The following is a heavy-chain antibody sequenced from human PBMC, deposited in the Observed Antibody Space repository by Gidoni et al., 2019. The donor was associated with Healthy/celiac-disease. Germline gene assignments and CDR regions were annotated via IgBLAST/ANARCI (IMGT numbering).Heavy chain of an antibody. J-gene: IGHJ4*02. CDR2: INHSGST. V-gene: IGHV4-34*01. Sequence: QVQLQQRGAGLMRHSETLSPTCAVHGGSFSGYYWSWIRQPPGEGLEWMGVINHSGSTNYNPSLKSRVTIPVDTSKNQFSLKLSSVTAADTAVYYCARGSIVVVPFDYWGQGTLVTVSS. CDR3: ARGSIVVVPFDY. D-gene: IGHD3-22*01. CDR1: GGSFSGYY.